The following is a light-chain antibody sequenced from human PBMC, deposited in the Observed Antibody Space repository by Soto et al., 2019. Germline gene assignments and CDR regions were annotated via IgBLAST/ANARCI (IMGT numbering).Light chain of an antibody. CDR3: QQYNSFWT. CDR1: QTVSSW. J-gene: IGKJ1*01. Sequence: DIQMTQSPSTLSAPVGDTVTITCRVSQTVSSWLAWYQQKPGKAPQLLVYRGSSLQMGVTSRVSGSGSGSEFTLTVSSLQPGDFANYYCQQYNSFWTFGQGTKVYMK. CDR2: RGS. V-gene: IGKV1-5*03.